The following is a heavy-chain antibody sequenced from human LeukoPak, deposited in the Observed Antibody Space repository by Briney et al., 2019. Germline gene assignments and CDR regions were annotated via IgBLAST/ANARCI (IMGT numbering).Heavy chain of an antibody. CDR3: TTSGYYDTSGYIDGVDM. Sequence: GGSLRLSCAGSGFIFSTYGIHWVRQASGKGLEWVSFIRYDGSKKYYADSVKGRITISRDNSKKTVYLQMNSLKTEDTAVYYCTTSGYYDTSGYIDGVDMWGQGTMVTVSS. J-gene: IGHJ3*02. CDR2: IRYDGSKK. V-gene: IGHV3-30*02. D-gene: IGHD3-22*01. CDR1: GFIFSTYG.